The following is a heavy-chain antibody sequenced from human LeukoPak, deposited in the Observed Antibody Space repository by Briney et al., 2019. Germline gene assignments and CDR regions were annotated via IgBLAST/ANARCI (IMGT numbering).Heavy chain of an antibody. J-gene: IGHJ5*02. V-gene: IGHV1-2*04. D-gene: IGHD3-22*01. Sequence: ASVKVSCKASGYTFTVYYMHWVRQAPGQGLEWMGWINPNSGGTNYAQKFQGWVTMTRDTSISTAYMELSRLRSDDTAVYYCARGRRVVTRGNWFDPWGQGTLVTVSS. CDR3: ARGRRVVTRGNWFDP. CDR2: INPNSGGT. CDR1: GYTFTVYY.